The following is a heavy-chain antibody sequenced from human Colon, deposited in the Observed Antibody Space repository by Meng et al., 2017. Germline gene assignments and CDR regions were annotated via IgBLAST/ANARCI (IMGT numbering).Heavy chain of an antibody. CDR3: ARIDYGGNGIEKYFFDY. D-gene: IGHD4-23*01. Sequence: VPRRESGPGLVKPWGTLSLTCAVSGGSISSNYWWSWVRQSPKKGLEWIGEIHHGGTTNYNPSLKSRVTISVDTSNNQFSLKLSSVTAADTAVYYCARIDYGGNGIEKYFFDYWGQGTLVTVSS. V-gene: IGHV4-4*02. CDR2: IHHGGTT. CDR1: GGSISSNYW. J-gene: IGHJ4*02.